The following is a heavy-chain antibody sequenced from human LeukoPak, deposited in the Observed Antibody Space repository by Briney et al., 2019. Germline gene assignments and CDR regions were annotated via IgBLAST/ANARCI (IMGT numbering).Heavy chain of an antibody. CDR1: GFNFFNFW. CDR2: IKQSGIDK. CDR3: VRDSGSAWSGLFDS. J-gene: IGHJ4*02. V-gene: IGHV3-7*01. Sequence: PGGSLRLSCEASGFNFFNFWMTWVRQAPGKGLEWVATIKQSGIDKYYVDSVKGRFTISRDNAKNSMYLEMKNLRGDDTGFYYCVRDSGSAWSGLFDSWGQGTLVTVSS. D-gene: IGHD2-21*02.